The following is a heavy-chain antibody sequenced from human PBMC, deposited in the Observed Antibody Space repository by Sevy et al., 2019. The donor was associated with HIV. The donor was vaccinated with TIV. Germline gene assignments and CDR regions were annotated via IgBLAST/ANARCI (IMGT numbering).Heavy chain of an antibody. CDR2: IIPIFGTA. V-gene: IGHV1-69*13. Sequence: SVKVSCKASGGTFSSYAISWVRQAPGQGLEWMGGIIPIFGTANYAQKFQGRVTITADESTSKAYMELSSLRSEDTAVYYCANTAMAYYYYYGMDVWGQGTTVTVSS. CDR1: GGTFSSYA. J-gene: IGHJ6*02. CDR3: ANTAMAYYYYYGMDV. D-gene: IGHD5-18*01.